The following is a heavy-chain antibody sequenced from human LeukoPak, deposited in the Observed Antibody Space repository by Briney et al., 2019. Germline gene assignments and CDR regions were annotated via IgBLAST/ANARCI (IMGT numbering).Heavy chain of an antibody. CDR1: GGSISSGGYY. J-gene: IGHJ4*02. CDR2: IYYSGST. V-gene: IGHV4-31*03. CDR3: ARVSPDGSPYFDY. Sequence: SQTLSLTCTVSGGSISSGGYYWSWIRQHPGKGLEWIGYIYYSGSTYYNPSLKSRVTISVDTSKNQFSLKLSSVTAADTAVYYCARVSPDGSPYFDYWGQGTLVTVSS. D-gene: IGHD2-15*01.